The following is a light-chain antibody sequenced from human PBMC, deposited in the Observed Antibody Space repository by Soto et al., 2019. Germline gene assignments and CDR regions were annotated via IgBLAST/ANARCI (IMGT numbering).Light chain of an antibody. CDR2: GAS. V-gene: IGKV3-15*01. CDR3: QQYKNWPPWT. J-gene: IGKJ1*01. CDR1: QSVSIY. Sequence: ERVMPQSPATLSLSPLEISTLSCRASQSVSIYLAWYQQKPGQAPRLLIHGASTRATGTPARFSGSGSGTEFTLTISSLQSEDSAVYYCQQYKNWPPWTFGQGTKVDIK.